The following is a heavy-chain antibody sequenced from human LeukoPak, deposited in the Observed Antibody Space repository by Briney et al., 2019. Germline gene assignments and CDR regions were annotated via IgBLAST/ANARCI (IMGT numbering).Heavy chain of an antibody. V-gene: IGHV3-33*08. CDR3: ARDWQQLFAFDI. CDR2: IWYDGTNK. D-gene: IGHD6-13*01. J-gene: IGHJ3*02. CDR1: GFTFSTYA. Sequence: GGSLRLSCAASGFTFSTYAMSWVRQAAGKGLEWVAFIWYDGTNKYYADSVKGRFTISRDNPKNTVFLQMNSLRVEDTAVYYCARDWQQLFAFDIWGQGTMVTVSS.